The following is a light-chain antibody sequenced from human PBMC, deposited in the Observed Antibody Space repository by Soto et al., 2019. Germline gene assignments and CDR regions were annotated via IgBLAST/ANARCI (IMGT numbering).Light chain of an antibody. V-gene: IGLV2-8*01. CDR3: SSHAGSTVV. CDR1: SSDVGGYNY. J-gene: IGLJ2*01. Sequence: QSALTQPPSASGSPGQSVTISCTGTSSDVGGYNYVSWHQQHPGRAPQLMIYDVTKRPSGVPDRFSGSKSGNTASPTVSGLQAEDEADYYCSSHAGSTVVFGGGTKLTVL. CDR2: DVT.